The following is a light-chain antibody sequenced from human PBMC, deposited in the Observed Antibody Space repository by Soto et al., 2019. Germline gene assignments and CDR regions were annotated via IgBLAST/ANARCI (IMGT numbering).Light chain of an antibody. J-gene: IGKJ5*01. CDR1: QTITTY. V-gene: IGKV3-11*01. Sequence: EIVLTQSPATLSLSPGERATLSCRASQTITTYLAWYQQKPGQPPRLLIYGASNRATGIPARVSGSGSGTDFTLTIKNLEPEDFAVDYCHHRSNWPANFVQVKRLEIK. CDR3: HHRSNWPAN. CDR2: GAS.